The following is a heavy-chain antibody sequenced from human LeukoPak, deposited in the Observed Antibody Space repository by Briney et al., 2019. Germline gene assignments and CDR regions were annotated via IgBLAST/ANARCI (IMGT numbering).Heavy chain of an antibody. J-gene: IGHJ4*02. CDR3: ARHEDGYNFDY. D-gene: IGHD5-24*01. CDR2: IYPGDSDT. Sequence: GGSLRLSCKGSGYSFTSYWIGWVRQMPGKGLEWMGIIYPGDSDTRYSPSFQGQVTISADKSISTAYLQWSSLKASDTAMYYCARHEDGYNFDYRGQGTLVTVSS. V-gene: IGHV5-51*01. CDR1: GYSFTSYW.